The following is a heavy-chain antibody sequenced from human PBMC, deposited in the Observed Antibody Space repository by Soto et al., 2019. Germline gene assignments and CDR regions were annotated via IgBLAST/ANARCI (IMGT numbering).Heavy chain of an antibody. V-gene: IGHV1-18*04. D-gene: IGHD3-3*01. J-gene: IGHJ4*02. CDR1: GYTFTSYG. Sequence: GASVKVSCKASGYTFTSYGISWVRQAPGQGLEWMGWISAYNGNTNYAQKLQGRVTMTTDTSTSTAYMELRSLRSDDTAVYYCATVRDSVFGYYFDYWGQGTLVTVSS. CDR2: ISAYNGNT. CDR3: ATVRDSVFGYYFDY.